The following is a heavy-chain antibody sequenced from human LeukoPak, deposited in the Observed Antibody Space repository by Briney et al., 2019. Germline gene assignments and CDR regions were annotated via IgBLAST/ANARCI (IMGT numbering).Heavy chain of an antibody. Sequence: PSETLSLTCTVSGGSISSSSYYWGWIRQPPGKGLEWIGSIYYSGSTYYNPSLKSRATISVDTSKNQFSLKLSSVTAADTAVYYCASLNDYYDSSLTFDYWGQGTLVTVSS. J-gene: IGHJ4*02. CDR3: ASLNDYYDSSLTFDY. V-gene: IGHV4-39*01. CDR2: IYYSGST. D-gene: IGHD3-22*01. CDR1: GGSISSSSYY.